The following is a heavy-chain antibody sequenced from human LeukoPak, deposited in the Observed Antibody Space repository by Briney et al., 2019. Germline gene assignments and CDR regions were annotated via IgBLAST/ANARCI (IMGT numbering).Heavy chain of an antibody. CDR1: GYTFSSYA. V-gene: IGHV1-2*02. J-gene: IGHJ4*02. D-gene: IGHD5-24*01. CDR3: ARDRYGDGFAHFDY. CDR2: ITPSGDT. Sequence: VSVTVSCKASGYTFSSYAMHWVRQAPGQGLEWMGWITPSGDTNYAQKFQGRVAITRDTSITTAYMDLSRLTSDDTAVYYCARDRYGDGFAHFDYWGQVALVTDSS.